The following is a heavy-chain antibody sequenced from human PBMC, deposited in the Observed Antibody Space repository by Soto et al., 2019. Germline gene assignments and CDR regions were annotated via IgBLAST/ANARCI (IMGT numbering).Heavy chain of an antibody. CDR3: AREPQDGSGSYFDS. Sequence: QVQLVQSGAEVKKPGSSVKVSCKASGGTLSTYAISWVRQAPGQGLEWMGGIIPIFGTANYAQMFQGRVTSTADKPTSTAYMELSRLTAAETALYYCAREPQDGSGSYFDSWGQGTLVTVAS. D-gene: IGHD3-10*01. CDR2: IIPIFGTA. CDR1: GGTLSTYA. J-gene: IGHJ4*02. V-gene: IGHV1-69*06.